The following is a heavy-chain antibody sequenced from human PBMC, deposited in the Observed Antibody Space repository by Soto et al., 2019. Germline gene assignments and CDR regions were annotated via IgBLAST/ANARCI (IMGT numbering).Heavy chain of an antibody. CDR3: ARGGRGGFDY. Sequence: EVQLVESGGGLVPPGGSLRLSCAASGFTFTSYWMHWVRQAPGKGLVWVSRIKNDGSSTNYAEDVKDRFTIYRDKPKNTVYVQMNRLRAEYTSVYYCARGGRGGFDYWGQGALVTVSS. CDR2: IKNDGSST. D-gene: IGHD3-16*01. CDR1: GFTFTSYW. J-gene: IGHJ4*02. V-gene: IGHV3-74*01.